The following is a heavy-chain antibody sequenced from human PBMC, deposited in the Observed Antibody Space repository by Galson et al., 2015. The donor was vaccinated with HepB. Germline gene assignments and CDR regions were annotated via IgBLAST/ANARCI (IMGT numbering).Heavy chain of an antibody. Sequence: SLRLSCAASGFTFSDYYMSWIRQAPGKGLEWVSYISSSGSTIYYADSVKGRFTISRDNAKNSLYLQMNSLRAEDTAVYYCARGPATIYGGYVRYYYGMGVWGQGTTVTVSS. CDR1: GFTFSDYY. J-gene: IGHJ6*02. D-gene: IGHD4-17*01. V-gene: IGHV3-11*01. CDR3: ARGPATIYGGYVRYYYGMGV. CDR2: ISSSGSTI.